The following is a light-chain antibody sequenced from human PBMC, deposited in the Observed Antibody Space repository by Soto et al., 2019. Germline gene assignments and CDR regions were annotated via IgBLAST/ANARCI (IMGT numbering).Light chain of an antibody. V-gene: IGKV1-5*01. Sequence: DIQMTQSPSTLSASVGDRVTITCRASQSISSWLAWYQQKPGKAPKLLIYDASSLESGVPSRFSGSGSGTEFTLTISSLQPDDFATYYCQQYNPYTWTFGQVTKVDIK. CDR1: QSISSW. J-gene: IGKJ1*01. CDR3: QQYNPYTWT. CDR2: DAS.